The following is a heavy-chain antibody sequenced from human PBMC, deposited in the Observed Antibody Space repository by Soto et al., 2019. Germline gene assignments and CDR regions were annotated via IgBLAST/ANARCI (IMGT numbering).Heavy chain of an antibody. Sequence: ASVKVSCKASGYTFTSYDINWVRQSTGQGHEWMGWMNPQSGNTGYAQKFQGRVTMTRNTSISTAYMELSSLRSEDTAVYYCARPHDYIWGSHRTIQSYGMDVWGQGTTVTGSS. CDR3: ARPHDYIWGSHRTIQSYGMDV. CDR1: GYTFTSYD. D-gene: IGHD3-16*01. V-gene: IGHV1-8*01. CDR2: MNPQSGNT. J-gene: IGHJ6*02.